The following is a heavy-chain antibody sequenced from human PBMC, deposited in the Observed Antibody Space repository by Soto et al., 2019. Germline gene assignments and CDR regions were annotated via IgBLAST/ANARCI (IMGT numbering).Heavy chain of an antibody. J-gene: IGHJ4*02. CDR2: ISAYNGNT. CDR1: GYTFTSYG. CDR3: ALSCICSSGYYFVH. D-gene: IGHD3-22*01. Sequence: QVQLVQSGAEVKKPGASVKVSCKASGYTFTSYGISWVRQAPGQGLEWMGWISAYNGNTNYAQKPPGRFTMTTHTSTNPAYLELRSLTSHATAVYYCALSCICSSGYYFVHWGQGTPVTLSS. V-gene: IGHV1-18*01.